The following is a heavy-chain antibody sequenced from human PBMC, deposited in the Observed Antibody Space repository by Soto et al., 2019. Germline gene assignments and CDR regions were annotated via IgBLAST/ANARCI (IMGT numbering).Heavy chain of an antibody. D-gene: IGHD1-26*01. CDR2: IIPIFGTA. V-gene: IGHV1-69*13. CDR3: ARDGTSGSYHRYFDY. J-gene: IGHJ4*02. CDR1: GGTFSSYA. Sequence: ASVKVSCKASGGTFSSYAISWVRQAPGQGLEWMGGIIPIFGTANYAQKFQGRVTITADESTSTAYMELSSLRSEDMAVYYCARDGTSGSYHRYFDYWGQGTLVTVSS.